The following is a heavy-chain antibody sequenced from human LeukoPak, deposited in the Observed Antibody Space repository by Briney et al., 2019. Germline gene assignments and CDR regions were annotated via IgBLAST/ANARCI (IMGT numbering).Heavy chain of an antibody. Sequence: GGSLRLSCAASGFTFSTCAMNWVRQAPGKGLEWVSCIDAGGVNTYYADSVTGRFTISRDNSKNTLYLQMNSLRAEDTAVYYCAKGSGSGWYGWFDPWGQGTLVTVSS. CDR3: AKGSGSGWYGWFDP. J-gene: IGHJ5*02. V-gene: IGHV3-23*01. CDR1: GFTFSTCA. CDR2: IDAGGVNT. D-gene: IGHD6-19*01.